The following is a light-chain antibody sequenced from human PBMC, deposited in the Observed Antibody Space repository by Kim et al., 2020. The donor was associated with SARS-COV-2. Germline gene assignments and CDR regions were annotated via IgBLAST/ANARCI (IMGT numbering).Light chain of an antibody. CDR1: KLGDKY. V-gene: IGLV3-1*01. Sequence: PEQTDGIPGSGDKLGDKYVSWYQHKPGRSPVVVSYQDNQRPSGIPGRFSGSNSGNTATPTISVTQAMDEADYYCQAWDSSTHNYVFGAGTKVTVL. CDR2: QDN. CDR3: QAWDSSTHNYV. J-gene: IGLJ1*01.